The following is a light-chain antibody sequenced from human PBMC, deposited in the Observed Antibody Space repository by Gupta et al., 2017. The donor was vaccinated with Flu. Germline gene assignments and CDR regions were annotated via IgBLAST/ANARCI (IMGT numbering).Light chain of an antibody. Sequence: DIQMTPSPSSLSASVGDRVTITCQASQDISSFLNWYQQRPGKAPRLLIYDASTWETGVPARFSGSGSGTDFAFTISSLQPEDIAVYYCQQYDNLPYTFGQGTKVEIK. CDR1: QDISSF. CDR3: QQYDNLPYT. V-gene: IGKV1-33*01. J-gene: IGKJ2*01. CDR2: DAS.